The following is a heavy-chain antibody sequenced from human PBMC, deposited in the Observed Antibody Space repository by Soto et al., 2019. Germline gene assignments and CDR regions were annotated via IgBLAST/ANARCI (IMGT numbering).Heavy chain of an antibody. CDR3: ARVGRLWFSDY. Sequence: EVQLVESGGGLIQPGGSLRLSCAASGFTFSSYSMNWVRQAPGKGLEWVSYISTSSSTIYYADSVKGRFTISRDNAKNSLYLQMNRLRAEDTAVYYCARVGRLWFSDYWGQGTLVTVSS. D-gene: IGHD3-10*01. CDR2: ISTSSSTI. V-gene: IGHV3-48*01. J-gene: IGHJ4*02. CDR1: GFTFSSYS.